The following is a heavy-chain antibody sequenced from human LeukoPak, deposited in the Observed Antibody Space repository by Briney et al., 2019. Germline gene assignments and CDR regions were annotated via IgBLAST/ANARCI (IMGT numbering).Heavy chain of an antibody. CDR1: GGSISSGSYY. CDR3: ASGGDYYDNSGYYPFDC. CDR2: FYTSGST. V-gene: IGHV4-61*02. Sequence: PSETLSLTCTVSGGSISSGSYYWSWIRQPAGKGLEWIGRFYTSGSTKYNSSLKSRVTISVDTSRNQFSLKLSSVTAADTAVYYCASGGDYYDNSGYYPFDCWGQGTLVTVSS. D-gene: IGHD3-22*01. J-gene: IGHJ4*02.